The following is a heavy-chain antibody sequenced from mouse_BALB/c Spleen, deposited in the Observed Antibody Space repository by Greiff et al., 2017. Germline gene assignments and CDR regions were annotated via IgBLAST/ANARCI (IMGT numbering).Heavy chain of an antibody. CDR2: ISSGSSTI. CDR3: AAITTKDWYFDV. J-gene: IGHJ1*01. D-gene: IGHD2-4*01. CDR1: GFPFSSFG. V-gene: IGHV5-17*02. Sequence: EVMLVESGGGLVQPGGSRKLSCAASGFPFSSFGMHWVRQAPEKGLEWVAYISSGSSTIYYADTVKGRFNISRDNPKNTLFLQMTSLRSEDTAMYYCAAITTKDWYFDVWGAGTTVTVSS.